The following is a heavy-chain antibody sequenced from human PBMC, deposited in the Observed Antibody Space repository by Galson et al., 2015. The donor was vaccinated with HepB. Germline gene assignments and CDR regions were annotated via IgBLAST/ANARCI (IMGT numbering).Heavy chain of an antibody. CDR3: ARGSFGLGAYGNPIDY. Sequence: SLRLSCAASGFTFSDYYMSWIRQAPGKGLEWVSYISSSSSYTNYADSVKGRFTISRDNAKNSLYLQMNSLRAEDTAVYYCARGSFGLGAYGNPIDYWGQGTLVTVSS. CDR2: ISSSSSYT. CDR1: GFTFSDYY. D-gene: IGHD3-10*01. V-gene: IGHV3-11*05. J-gene: IGHJ4*02.